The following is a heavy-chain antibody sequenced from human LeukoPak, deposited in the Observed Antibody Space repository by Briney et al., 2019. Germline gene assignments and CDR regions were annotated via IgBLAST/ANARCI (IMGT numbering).Heavy chain of an antibody. CDR3: ARDPARITMIVVVREGAFDI. J-gene: IGHJ3*02. D-gene: IGHD3-22*01. Sequence: GASVKVSCKASGYTFTGYYMHWVRQAPGQGLEWMGWINPNSGGTNYAQKFQGRVTMTRDTSISTAYMGLSRLRSDDTAVYYCARDPARITMIVVVREGAFDIWGQGTMVTVSS. CDR2: INPNSGGT. CDR1: GYTFTGYY. V-gene: IGHV1-2*02.